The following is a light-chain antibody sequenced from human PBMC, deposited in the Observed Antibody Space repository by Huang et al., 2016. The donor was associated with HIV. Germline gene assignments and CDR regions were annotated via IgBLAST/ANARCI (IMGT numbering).Light chain of an antibody. Sequence: IHLTQSPSSLSASVGDRVIITCRASQGISSDLAWFQQKPGKAPKLLMYGASTVQSGVPSRFTGSGSGANFTLSISSLQPEDFSTYYCQQVNSFPFTFGPGTKVDIK. V-gene: IGKV1-9*01. CDR2: GAS. J-gene: IGKJ3*01. CDR3: QQVNSFPFT. CDR1: QGISSD.